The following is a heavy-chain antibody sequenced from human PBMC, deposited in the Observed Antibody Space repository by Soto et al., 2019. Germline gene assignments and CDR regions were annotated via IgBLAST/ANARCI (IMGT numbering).Heavy chain of an antibody. J-gene: IGHJ4*02. Sequence: GGSLSLSCAASGFTVSSNYMSWVRQAPGKGLEWVSVIYSGGSTYHADSVKGRFTISRDNSRNTLYLQMNSLRAEDTAVYYCARATHCSGGSCYPDYWGQGTLVTVSS. D-gene: IGHD2-15*01. CDR1: GFTVSSNY. CDR2: IYSGGST. V-gene: IGHV3-66*01. CDR3: ARATHCSGGSCYPDY.